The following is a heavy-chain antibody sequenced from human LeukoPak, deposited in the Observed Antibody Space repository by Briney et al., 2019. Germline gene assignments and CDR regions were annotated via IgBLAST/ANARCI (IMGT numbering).Heavy chain of an antibody. CDR3: AKDGGNYDILTGYYMWDPFYYFDY. J-gene: IGHJ4*02. V-gene: IGHV3-73*01. CDR1: GFTFSGSA. CDR2: ISSKANSYAT. D-gene: IGHD3-9*01. Sequence: GGSPRLSCATSGFTFSGSAMHWVRQASGKGLEWVGRISSKANSYATAYAASVKGRFTISRDDSKNTLYLQMNSLRAEDTAVYYCAKDGGNYDILTGYYMWDPFYYFDYWGQGTLVTVSS.